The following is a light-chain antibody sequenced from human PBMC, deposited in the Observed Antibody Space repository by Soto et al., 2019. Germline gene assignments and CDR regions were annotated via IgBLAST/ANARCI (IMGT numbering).Light chain of an antibody. V-gene: IGKV1-5*03. CDR2: KAS. CDR1: QSISTW. Sequence: DIQMTQSPSTLSASVGDRVTITCRASQSISTWLAWYQQKPGKAPKLLIYKASSLEGGVPSRFSGSGSGTEFNITISSLQPDDVATYYCQQYNTYPLNFGGGTTVDIK. CDR3: QQYNTYPLN. J-gene: IGKJ4*01.